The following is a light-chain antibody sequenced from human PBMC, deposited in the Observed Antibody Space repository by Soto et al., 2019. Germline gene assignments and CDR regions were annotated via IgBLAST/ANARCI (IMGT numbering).Light chain of an antibody. J-gene: IGLJ1*01. Sequence: QSALTQPASVSGSPGQSITISCTGTISDVGGYNYASWYQQHPGEAPKLIVYDVSNRPSGVSHRFSGSKSGNTASLTISGLQAEDEADYYCNSYRSTSTRYVFGTGTKLTVL. CDR1: ISDVGGYNY. V-gene: IGLV2-14*01. CDR3: NSYRSTSTRYV. CDR2: DVS.